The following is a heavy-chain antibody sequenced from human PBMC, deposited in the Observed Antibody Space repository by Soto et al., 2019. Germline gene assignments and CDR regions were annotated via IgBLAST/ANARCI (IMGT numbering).Heavy chain of an antibody. J-gene: IGHJ6*02. CDR2: IRSKPNNYAT. CDR1: GFPFNGSA. Sequence: EVQLVESGGGLVHPGGSLKLSCAASGFPFNGSAMHWVRQASGTGLEWVGRIRSKPNNYATAYAASLKGRFTISRDDSKNTAYLQMNSLKPEDTAVYYCAGDFYYNMDVWGQGTTVTVSS. CDR3: AGDFYYNMDV. V-gene: IGHV3-73*02.